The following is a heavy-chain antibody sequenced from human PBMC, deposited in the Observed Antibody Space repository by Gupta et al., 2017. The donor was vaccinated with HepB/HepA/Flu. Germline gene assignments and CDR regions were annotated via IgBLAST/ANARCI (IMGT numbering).Heavy chain of an antibody. V-gene: IGHV3-20*04. Sequence: EVQLVESGGGVVRPGGSLRLSCAASGFTFDNSGLSWVRQAPGKGLGCVSGIDWNGGGTGYAVSVQGRVTISRDNAKNSLYLQMNSLRAEDTALYYCARSSSHYDFWSGYYDYWGQGILVTVSS. CDR2: IDWNGGGT. CDR1: GFTFDNSG. J-gene: IGHJ4*02. CDR3: ARSSSHYDFWSGYYDY. D-gene: IGHD3-3*01.